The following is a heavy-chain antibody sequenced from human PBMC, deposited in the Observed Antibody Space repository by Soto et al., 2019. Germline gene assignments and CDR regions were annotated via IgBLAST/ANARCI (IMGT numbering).Heavy chain of an antibody. Sequence: QVQLVQSGAEVKKAGSSVKVSCKASGGTFSTSTISWVRQAPGQGLEWMGGITPIFGIASFAQKFQGRVTITADESTSTAYMELSSLRSEDTAMYYCARDGTLYDSSGYYYLYWGQGTLVTVSS. V-gene: IGHV1-69*01. J-gene: IGHJ4*02. CDR1: GGTFSTST. CDR3: ARDGTLYDSSGYYYLY. D-gene: IGHD3-22*01. CDR2: ITPIFGIA.